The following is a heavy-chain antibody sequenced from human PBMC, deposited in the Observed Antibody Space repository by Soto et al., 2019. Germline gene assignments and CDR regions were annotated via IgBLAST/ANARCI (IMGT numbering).Heavy chain of an antibody. D-gene: IGHD3-22*01. J-gene: IGHJ3*01. CDR3: AKDMHYYDSSGYFSLLV. CDR2: ISYDGSNK. V-gene: IGHV3-30*18. CDR1: GFTFSSYG. Sequence: GGSLRLSCAASGFTFSSYGMHWVRQAPGKGLEWVAVISYDGSNKYYADSVKGRFTISRDNSKNTLYLQMNSLRAEDTAVYYCAKDMHYYDSSGYFSLLVWGQGTMVTVSS.